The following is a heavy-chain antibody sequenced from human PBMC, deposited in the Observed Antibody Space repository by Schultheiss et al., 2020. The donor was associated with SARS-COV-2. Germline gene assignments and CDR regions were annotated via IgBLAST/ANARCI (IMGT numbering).Heavy chain of an antibody. J-gene: IGHJ4*02. CDR1: GYTFTNYY. CDR2: INPSGGST. Sequence: GGSLRLSCKASGYTFTNYYIHWVRQAPGQGLEWMGIINPSGGSTSYAQKFQGRVTMTEDTSTDTAYMELSSLRSEDTAVYYCATALRSGGSCYDHWGQGTLVTVSS. D-gene: IGHD2-15*01. V-gene: IGHV1-46*01. CDR3: ATALRSGGSCYDH.